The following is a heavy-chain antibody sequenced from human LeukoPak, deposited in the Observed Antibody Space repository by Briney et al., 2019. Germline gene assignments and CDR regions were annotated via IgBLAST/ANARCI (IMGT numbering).Heavy chain of an antibody. J-gene: IGHJ4*02. Sequence: GGSLRLSCAASGFTVSSNYMSWVRQAPGKGLEWVSIFYSGGSTYYADSVKGRFTISRDLSKNTVYLQMNSLRAEDTAVYYCASDHCSGDSCKIDYWGQGTLVTVSS. CDR2: FYSGGST. D-gene: IGHD2-15*01. V-gene: IGHV3-53*01. CDR3: ASDHCSGDSCKIDY. CDR1: GFTVSSNY.